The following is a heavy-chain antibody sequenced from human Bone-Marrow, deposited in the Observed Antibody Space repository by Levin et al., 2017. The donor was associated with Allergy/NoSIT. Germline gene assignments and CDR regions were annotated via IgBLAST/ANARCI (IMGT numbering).Heavy chain of an antibody. Sequence: KISCKASGGTFSSYTISWVRQAPGQGLEWMGRIIPILGIANYAQKFQGRVTITADKSTSTAYMELSSLRSEDTAVYYCARENLGCGSTSCYLMELSYYYDYGMDGWGQGTTVTVSS. V-gene: IGHV1-69*04. D-gene: IGHD2-2*01. CDR3: ARENLGCGSTSCYLMELSYYYDYGMDG. CDR1: GGTFSSYT. CDR2: IIPILGIA. J-gene: IGHJ6*02.